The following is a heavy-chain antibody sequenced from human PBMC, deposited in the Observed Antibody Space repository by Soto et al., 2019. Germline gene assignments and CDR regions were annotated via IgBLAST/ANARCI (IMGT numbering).Heavy chain of an antibody. D-gene: IGHD3-10*01. CDR3: ARGDRGGSGAPASYYSSGLDV. CDR1: GFTFSSYA. J-gene: IGHJ6*02. V-gene: IGHV3-23*01. Sequence: DVQLLESGGHLVQPGGSLRLSCAASGFTFSSYAMRWVRQAPGKGLEWVSSVSAGGDMTYYSDSVKGRFTISSDNSNNALFLQLNSLRIEATALYYCARGDRGGSGAPASYYSSGLDVWGQGARVTGS. CDR2: VSAGGDMT.